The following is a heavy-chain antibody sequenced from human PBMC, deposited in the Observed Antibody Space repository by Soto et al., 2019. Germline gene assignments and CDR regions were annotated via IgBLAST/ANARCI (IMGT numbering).Heavy chain of an antibody. V-gene: IGHV3-23*01. CDR2: ISGSGGST. Sequence: GGSLRLSCAASGFTFSSYAMSWVRQAPGKGLEWVSAISGSGGSTYYADSVKGRFTISRDNSKNTLYLQMNSLRAEDTAVYYCAKALWFGELSPYPYYMDVCGKGTTVTVSS. D-gene: IGHD3-10*01. CDR1: GFTFSSYA. CDR3: AKALWFGELSPYPYYMDV. J-gene: IGHJ6*03.